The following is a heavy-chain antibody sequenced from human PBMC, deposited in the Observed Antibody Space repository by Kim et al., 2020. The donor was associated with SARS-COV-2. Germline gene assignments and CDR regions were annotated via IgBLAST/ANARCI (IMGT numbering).Heavy chain of an antibody. D-gene: IGHD3-16*01. V-gene: IGHV3-21*01. CDR1: GFTFSTYS. J-gene: IGHJ6*02. CDR3: ARETAYNVITFGGVIPPGMDV. Sequence: GGSLRLSCAASGFTFSTYSMNWVRQAPGKGLEWVSSISSSSTYIYSTDSVKGRFTISRDNAKNSLYLQMNSLRAEDTAVYYCARETAYNVITFGGVIPPGMDVWGQGTTVTVSS. CDR2: ISSSSTYI.